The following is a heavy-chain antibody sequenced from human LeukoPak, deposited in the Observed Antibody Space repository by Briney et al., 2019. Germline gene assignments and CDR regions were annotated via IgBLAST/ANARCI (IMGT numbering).Heavy chain of an antibody. Sequence: PSETLSLTCTVSGGSISSSSYYWGWIRQPPGKGLEWIGSIYYSGSTYYNPSLKSRVTISVDTSKNQFSLKLSSVTAADTAVYYCARVWSQLWFNYYYYMDVWGKGTTVTVSS. J-gene: IGHJ6*03. D-gene: IGHD5-18*01. CDR3: ARVWSQLWFNYYYYMDV. CDR2: IYYSGST. V-gene: IGHV4-39*07. CDR1: GGSISSSSYY.